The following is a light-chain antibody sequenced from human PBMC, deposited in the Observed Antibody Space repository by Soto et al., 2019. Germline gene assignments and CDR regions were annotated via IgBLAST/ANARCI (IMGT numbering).Light chain of an antibody. CDR1: QTISSL. CDR3: QHYNSYSEA. J-gene: IGKJ1*01. V-gene: IGKV1-5*03. CDR2: KAS. Sequence: DFQMTQAPSSLSGSVGDRVTITCRASQTISSLLAWYQQKPGKAPKLLMYKASTLKSGVPSRFSGSGSGTECTLTISSLQPDDVATYYCQHYNSYSEALGQGTKVDIK.